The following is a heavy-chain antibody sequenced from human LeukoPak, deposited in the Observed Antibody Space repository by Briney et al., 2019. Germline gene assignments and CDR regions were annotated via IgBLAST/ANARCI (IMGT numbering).Heavy chain of an antibody. J-gene: IGHJ4*02. CDR2: IKQDGSEK. CDR3: ARDRGPGSDHYFDY. CDR1: GFTFSSYW. V-gene: IGHV3-7*01. D-gene: IGHD3-10*01. Sequence: GGSLRLSCAASGFTFSSYWMSWVRQAPGERLEWVANIKQDGSEKYYVHSVKGRFTISRDNAKNSLYLQMNGLRAEDTAVYYCARDRGPGSDHYFDYWGQGTLVTVSS.